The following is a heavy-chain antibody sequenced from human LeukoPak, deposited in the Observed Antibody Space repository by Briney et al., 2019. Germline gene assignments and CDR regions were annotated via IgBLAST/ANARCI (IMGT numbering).Heavy chain of an antibody. CDR3: ARDLGQYYDTSDNWFDP. J-gene: IGHJ5*02. Sequence: GGSLRLSCEASGFTFSNFWMHWVRQAPGKGLVWVSRLNSDGINTSYADSVKGRFTISRDNAKNTLNLQMNSLRAEDTAVYYCARDLGQYYDTSDNWFDPWGQGTLVTVSS. D-gene: IGHD3-22*01. CDR2: LNSDGINT. V-gene: IGHV3-74*01. CDR1: GFTFSNFW.